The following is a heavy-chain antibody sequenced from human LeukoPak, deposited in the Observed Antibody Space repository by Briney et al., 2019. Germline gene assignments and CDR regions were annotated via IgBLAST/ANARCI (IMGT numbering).Heavy chain of an antibody. CDR2: INPNSGGT. CDR3: ARAGRYIVGATLYYYYYMDV. J-gene: IGHJ6*03. CDR1: GYSFTGYY. D-gene: IGHD1-26*01. Sequence: ASVKVSFTASGYSFTGYYMHWVRQAPGQGLEWMGWINPNSGGTNYAQKFQGRVTMTRDTSISTAYMELSRLRSDDTAVYYCARAGRYIVGATLYYYYYMDVWGKGTTVTISS. V-gene: IGHV1-2*02.